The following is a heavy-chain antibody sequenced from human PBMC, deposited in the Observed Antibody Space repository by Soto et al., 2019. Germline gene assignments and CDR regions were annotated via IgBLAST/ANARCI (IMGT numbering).Heavy chain of an antibody. Sequence: KASETLSLTCTVSGGSISSSSYYWGWIRQPPGKGLYWIGSIYYSGSTYYNQSLKSRVTISVDTSKNPFSLQLSSVTAADTAAYYCARGGGSGSWLKYYFDCWGQGTLGTVFS. D-gene: IGHD2-15*01. J-gene: IGHJ4*02. CDR1: GGSISSSSYY. V-gene: IGHV4-39*01. CDR3: ARGGGSGSWLKYYFDC. CDR2: IYYSGST.